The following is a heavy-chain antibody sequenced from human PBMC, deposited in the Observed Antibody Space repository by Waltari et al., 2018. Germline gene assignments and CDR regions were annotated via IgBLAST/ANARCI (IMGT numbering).Heavy chain of an antibody. CDR3: ARGYYDYVWGSYLPTPYFDY. J-gene: IGHJ4*02. CDR1: GFTFSSYG. Sequence: QVQLVESGGGMVQPGRSLRLSCAASGFTFSSYGMHWVRQAPGKGLEWVAVIWYDGSNKYYADSVKGRFTISRDNSKNTLYLQMNSLRAEDTAVYYCARGYYDYVWGSYLPTPYFDYWGQGTLVTVSS. D-gene: IGHD3-16*02. V-gene: IGHV3-33*01. CDR2: IWYDGSNK.